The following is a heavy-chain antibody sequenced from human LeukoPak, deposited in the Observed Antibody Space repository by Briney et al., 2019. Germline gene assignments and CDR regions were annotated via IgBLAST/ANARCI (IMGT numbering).Heavy chain of an antibody. V-gene: IGHV3-30*02. CDR3: AKDLYEYSSPDYFDY. CDR2: IRYDGSNK. CDR1: GFTFSSYG. Sequence: GSLRLSCAASGFTFSSYGMHWVRQAPGKGLEWVAFIRYDGSNKYYADSVKGRFTISRDNSKNTLYLQMNSLRAEDTAVYYCAKDLYEYSSPDYFDYWGQGTLVTVSS. D-gene: IGHD6-6*01. J-gene: IGHJ4*02.